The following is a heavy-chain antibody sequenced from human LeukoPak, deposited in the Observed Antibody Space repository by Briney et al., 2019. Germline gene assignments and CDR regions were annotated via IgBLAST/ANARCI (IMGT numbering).Heavy chain of an antibody. CDR3: AELGINMIGGV. J-gene: IGHJ6*04. D-gene: IGHD3-10*02. Sequence: GGSLRLSCAASGFTFSSYSMNWVRQAPGKGLEWVSYISSSSSTIYYADSVKGRFTISRDNAKNSLYLQMNSLRAEDTAVYYCAELGINMIGGVWGKGTTVTISS. CDR2: ISSSSSTI. V-gene: IGHV3-48*01. CDR1: GFTFSSYS.